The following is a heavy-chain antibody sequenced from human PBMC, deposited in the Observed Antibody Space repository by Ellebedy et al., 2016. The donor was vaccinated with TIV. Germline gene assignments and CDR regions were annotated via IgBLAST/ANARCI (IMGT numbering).Heavy chain of an antibody. D-gene: IGHD3-3*01. J-gene: IGHJ3*02. V-gene: IGHV5-51*01. CDR3: ARQSGQLSHDAFDI. Sequence: GGSLRLXXKGSGYSFTSYWIGWVRQMPGKGLEWMGIIYPGDSDTRYSPSFQGQVTISADKSISTAYLQWSSLKASDTAMYYCARQSGQLSHDAFDIWGQGTMVTVSS. CDR2: IYPGDSDT. CDR1: GYSFTSYW.